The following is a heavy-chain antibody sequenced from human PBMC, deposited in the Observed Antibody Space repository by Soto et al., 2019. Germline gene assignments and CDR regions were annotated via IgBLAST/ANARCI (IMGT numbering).Heavy chain of an antibody. CDR2: IIPILGIA. V-gene: IGHV1-69*02. Sequence: QVQLVQSGAEVKKPGSSVKVSCKASGGTFSSYTISWVRQAPGQGLEWMGRIIPILGIANYAQKFQGRVTITADKSTSTADMALSSRRAEDTAVYDCSTGSPQPLDYWGQGALVTVSP. D-gene: IGHD3-10*01. J-gene: IGHJ4*02. CDR1: GGTFSSYT. CDR3: STGSPQPLDY.